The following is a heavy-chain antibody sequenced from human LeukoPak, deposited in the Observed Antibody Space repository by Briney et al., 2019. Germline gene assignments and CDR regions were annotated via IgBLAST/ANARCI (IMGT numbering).Heavy chain of an antibody. CDR1: GGTFSSYA. Sequence: ASVKVSCKASGGTFSSYAISWVRQAPGQGLEWMGGIIPIFGTANYAQKFQGRVTITADESTSTAYMELSSLRSEDTAVYYCARVGYCSSTSCYGAFDIWGQGTMVTVSS. CDR3: ARVGYCSSTSCYGAFDI. CDR2: IIPIFGTA. D-gene: IGHD2-2*01. J-gene: IGHJ3*02. V-gene: IGHV1-69*13.